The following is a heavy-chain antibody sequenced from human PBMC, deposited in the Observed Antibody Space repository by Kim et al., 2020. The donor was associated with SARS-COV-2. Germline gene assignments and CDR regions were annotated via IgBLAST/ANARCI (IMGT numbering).Heavy chain of an antibody. J-gene: IGHJ3*02. V-gene: IGHV3-9*01. CDR1: GFTFDDYA. D-gene: IGHD5-12*01. CDR3: AKGRGYSGYASADI. CDR2: ISWNSGSI. Sequence: GGSLRLSCAASGFTFDDYAMHWVRQAPGKGLEWVSGISWNSGSIGYADSVKGRFTISRDNAKNSLYLQMNSLRAEDTALYYCAKGRGYSGYASADIWGQGTMVTVSS.